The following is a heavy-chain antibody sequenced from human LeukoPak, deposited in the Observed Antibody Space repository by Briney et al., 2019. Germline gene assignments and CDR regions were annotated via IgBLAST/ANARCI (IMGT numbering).Heavy chain of an antibody. J-gene: IGHJ4*02. D-gene: IGHD3-10*01. CDR3: ARAVVRTRVDY. CDR1: IFTFRSYS. CDR2: ISSSVSYI. Sequence: GGSLRLSCAASIFTFRSYSMNCVREAPGEGREWVSSISSSVSYIYYADSVKGRFTISRDNAKNSLFLQMNSLRAEDTAVYYCARAVVRTRVDYWGQGTLVTVSS. V-gene: IGHV3-21*04.